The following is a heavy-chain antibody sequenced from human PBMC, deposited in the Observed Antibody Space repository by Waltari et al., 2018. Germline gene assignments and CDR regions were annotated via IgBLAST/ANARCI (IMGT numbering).Heavy chain of an antibody. Sequence: QVQLQESGPGLVKPSETLSLTCTVSGGSISSHYWSWIRQPPGKGLEWIGYIYYSGSTNYTPSLKSRVTISVDTSKNQFSLKLSSVTAANTAVYYCARHYDISDAFDIWGQGTMVTVSS. V-gene: IGHV4-59*11. J-gene: IGHJ3*02. CDR2: IYYSGST. CDR1: GGSISSHY. CDR3: ARHYDISDAFDI. D-gene: IGHD3-22*01.